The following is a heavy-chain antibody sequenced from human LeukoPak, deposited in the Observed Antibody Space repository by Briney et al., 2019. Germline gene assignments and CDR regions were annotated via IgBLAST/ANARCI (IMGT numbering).Heavy chain of an antibody. CDR1: GFTFDDYF. V-gene: IGHV3-9*01. CDR3: AKSGYNRFDY. J-gene: IGHJ4*02. CDR2: ISWNSGSI. Sequence: SLRLACAVSGFTFDDYFMHWGRQTPGKGLGWVSGISWNSGSIGYADSVKGRFTISRDNAKNTLILQMNSLRAEDTAVYYCAKSGYNRFDYWGQGILVTVSS. D-gene: IGHD5-24*01.